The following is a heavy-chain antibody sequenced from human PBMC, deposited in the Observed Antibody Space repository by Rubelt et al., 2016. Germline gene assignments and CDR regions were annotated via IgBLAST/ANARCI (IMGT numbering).Heavy chain of an antibody. Sequence: EVQLVQSGAEVKKPGESLKISCKGSGCSFTSYWIGWVRQMPGKGLEWMGIIYPGYSGTRYSPSFKGKVTSSAEKSISTAYLQWSSLKAADTAMYYCARHGQVESGDAFDIWGQGTMVTVSS. V-gene: IGHV5-51*01. J-gene: IGHJ3*02. CDR2: IYPGYSGT. CDR3: ARHGQVESGDAFDI. D-gene: IGHD1-26*01. CDR1: GCSFTSYW.